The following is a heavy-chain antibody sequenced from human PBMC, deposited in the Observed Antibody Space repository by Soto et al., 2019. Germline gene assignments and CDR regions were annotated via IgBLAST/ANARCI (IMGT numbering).Heavy chain of an antibody. J-gene: IGHJ4*02. CDR2: IHYSGST. CDR3: ARGGWSLDY. V-gene: IGHV4-59*11. D-gene: IGHD2-15*01. CDR1: GGSIISHY. Sequence: TSETLSLTCSASGGSIISHYWSWVRQPPGKGLEWIGYIHYSGSTDYNPSLKSRLTISVDTSKNQFSLKLSSVTAADTAVYYCARGGWSLDYWGQGTLVTVSS.